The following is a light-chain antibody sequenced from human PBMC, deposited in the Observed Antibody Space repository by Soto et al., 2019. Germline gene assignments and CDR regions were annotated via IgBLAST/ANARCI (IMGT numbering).Light chain of an antibody. V-gene: IGKV1-9*01. CDR2: AAS. J-gene: IGKJ5*01. CDR3: QQLNDYPVT. CDR1: QGSNSF. Sequence: IPLTQSPSSLSASVGDSVTITCRASQGSNSFLAWYQQRPGNAPKLLIYAASILQSGVPSRFGGSGSGTDFTLTISSVQPEDFATYYCQQLNDYPVTVGQGARLEI.